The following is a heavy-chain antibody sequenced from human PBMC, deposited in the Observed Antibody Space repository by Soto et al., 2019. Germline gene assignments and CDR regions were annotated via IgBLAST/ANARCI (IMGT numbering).Heavy chain of an antibody. CDR2: IDPSDSYT. D-gene: IGHD1-26*01. CDR3: AIVYRGSYSPLYYYGREV. V-gene: IGHV5-10-1*01. Sequence: PGESLKISCKGSGYSFTSYWISWVRQMPGKGLEWMGRIDPSDSYTNYSPSFQGHVTISADKSISTAYLQWSSLKASDTAMYYCAIVYRGSYSPLYYYGREVGGKGPTVTFPS. J-gene: IGHJ6*04. CDR1: GYSFTSYW.